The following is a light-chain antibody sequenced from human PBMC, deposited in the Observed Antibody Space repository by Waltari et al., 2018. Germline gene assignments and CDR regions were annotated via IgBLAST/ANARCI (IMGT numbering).Light chain of an antibody. CDR2: RDS. V-gene: IGLV3-9*01. J-gene: IGLJ1*01. Sequence: SYELTQPLSVSVALGQTARITCGGNNIGSKNVHWYQQKPGQARVLVIYRDSNRPSGIPERFSGSNSGNTATLTISRAQAGDEADYYCQVWDSSTGVFGTGTKVTVL. CDR1: NIGSKN. CDR3: QVWDSSTGV.